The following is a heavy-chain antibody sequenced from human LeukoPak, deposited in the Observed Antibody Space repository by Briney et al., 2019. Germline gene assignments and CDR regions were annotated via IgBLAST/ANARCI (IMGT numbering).Heavy chain of an antibody. V-gene: IGHV1-18*04. Sequence: ASVKVSCKGSGYTFATYGINWVRQVPGQGLEWMGWINTDNGNTNYGQKVQGRVTVTADTSTGTAFMELRRLTSDDTAVYFCATTYSTTWSYCFDPWGQGTLVTVSS. J-gene: IGHJ5*02. CDR1: GYTFATYG. CDR2: INTDNGNT. CDR3: ATTYSTTWSYCFDP. D-gene: IGHD6-13*01.